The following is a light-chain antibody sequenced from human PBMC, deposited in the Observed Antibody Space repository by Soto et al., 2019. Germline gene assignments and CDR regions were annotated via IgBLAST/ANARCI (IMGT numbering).Light chain of an antibody. V-gene: IGKV1-8*01. Sequence: AIRMTQSPSSFSASTGDRVTITCRASQGISSYLAWYQQKPGKAPKLLIYAASTLQSGVPSRFSGSGSGTDFTLTISCLQSEDFPTYYCQQYYSYNLTLGHGTRWIS. J-gene: IGKJ3*01. CDR2: AAS. CDR1: QGISSY. CDR3: QQYYSYNLT.